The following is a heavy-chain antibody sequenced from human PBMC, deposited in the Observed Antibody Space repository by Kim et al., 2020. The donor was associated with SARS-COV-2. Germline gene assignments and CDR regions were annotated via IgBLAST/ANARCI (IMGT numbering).Heavy chain of an antibody. J-gene: IGHJ6*02. V-gene: IGHV3-53*01. CDR3: ARVLYNWNENYYYGFDV. Sequence: GGSLRLSCAASGFTVSDNYMSWVRQAPGKGLDWVSVIYSGGSTFYADSVRGRFTISKDNSKNTLYLQMNSLRVEDSAVYYCARVLYNWNENYYYGFDVWGQGTTVTVSS. CDR1: GFTVSDNY. CDR2: IYSGGST. D-gene: IGHD1-1*01.